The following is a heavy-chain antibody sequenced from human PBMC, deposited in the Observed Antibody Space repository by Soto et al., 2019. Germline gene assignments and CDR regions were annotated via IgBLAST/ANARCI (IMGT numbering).Heavy chain of an antibody. CDR2: IIPIFGTA. D-gene: IGHD2-21*02. V-gene: IGHV1-69*13. J-gene: IGHJ6*02. Sequence: SVKVSCKASGGTFSSYAISWVRQAPGQGLEWMGGIIPIFGTASYAQKFQGRVTITADESTSTAYMELSSLRSEDTAVYYCARGQVVVVTAIFYYGMDVWGQGTTVTVSS. CDR1: GGTFSSYA. CDR3: ARGQVVVVTAIFYYGMDV.